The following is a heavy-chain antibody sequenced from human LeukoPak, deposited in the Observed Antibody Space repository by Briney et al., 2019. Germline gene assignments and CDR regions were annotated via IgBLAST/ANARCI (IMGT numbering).Heavy chain of an antibody. J-gene: IGHJ4*02. CDR2: ISSSSSYI. Sequence: PGGSLRLSCAASGFTFSSYSMNWVRQAPGKGLEWVSSISSSSSYIYYADSAKGRFTISRDNTKNTLYLQMNSLRAEDTAVYYCASIGYCSSTSCYFKGPFDYWGQGTLVTVSS. CDR3: ASIGYCSSTSCYFKGPFDY. CDR1: GFTFSSYS. D-gene: IGHD2-2*01. V-gene: IGHV3-21*01.